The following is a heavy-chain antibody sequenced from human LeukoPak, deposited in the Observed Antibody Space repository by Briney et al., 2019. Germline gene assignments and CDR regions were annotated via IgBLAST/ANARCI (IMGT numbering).Heavy chain of an antibody. CDR3: ARDTVGAPDY. CDR2: ISSSSSII. D-gene: IGHD1-26*01. CDR1: GFTFNSYN. Sequence: PGGSLRLSCGASGFTFNSYNMNWVRQAPGKGLEWVSYISSSSSIIYYTDSVKGRFTISRDNAKNSLYLQMNSLRAEDTAVYYCARDTVGAPDYWGQGTLVTVSS. V-gene: IGHV3-48*01. J-gene: IGHJ4*02.